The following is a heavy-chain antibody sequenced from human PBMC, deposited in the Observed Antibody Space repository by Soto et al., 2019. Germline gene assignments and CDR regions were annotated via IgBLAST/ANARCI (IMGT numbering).Heavy chain of an antibody. J-gene: IGHJ4*02. CDR1: GGSISSGGYS. Sequence: SETLSLTCAVSGGSISSGGYSWSWIRQPPGKGLEWIGYIYHSGSTYYNPSLKSRVTISVDRSKNQFSLKLSSVTAADTAVYYCARDNSGFDYWGQGTLVTVSS. CDR3: ARDNSGFDY. D-gene: IGHD1-20*01. CDR2: IYHSGST. V-gene: IGHV4-30-2*01.